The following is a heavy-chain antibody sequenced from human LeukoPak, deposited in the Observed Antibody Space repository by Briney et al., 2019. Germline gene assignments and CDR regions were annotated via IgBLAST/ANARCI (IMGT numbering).Heavy chain of an antibody. D-gene: IGHD2-15*01. CDR3: ARGFQSRRYCSGGSCLNWFDP. V-gene: IGHV4-39*07. Sequence: PSETLSLTCTVSGGSISSSSYYWGWIRQPPGKGLEWIGSIYYSGSTYYNPSLKSRVTISVDTSKNQFSLKLSSVTAADTAVYYCARGFQSRRYCSGGSCLNWFDPWGQGTLVTVSS. CDR2: IYYSGST. CDR1: GGSISSSSYY. J-gene: IGHJ5*02.